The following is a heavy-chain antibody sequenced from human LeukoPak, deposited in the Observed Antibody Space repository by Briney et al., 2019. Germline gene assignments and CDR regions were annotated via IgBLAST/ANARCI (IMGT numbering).Heavy chain of an antibody. D-gene: IGHD3-22*01. CDR1: GFTFSSYA. Sequence: PGGSLRLSCAASGFTFSSYAMSWVRQAPGKGLEWVSAISGSGGSTYYADSVKGRFTISRDNSKNTLYLQMNSLRAEDTAVYYCARQSNYYDSSGYYSPFDYWAREPWSPSPQ. CDR2: ISGSGGST. CDR3: ARQSNYYDSSGYYSPFDY. V-gene: IGHV3-23*01. J-gene: IGHJ4*02.